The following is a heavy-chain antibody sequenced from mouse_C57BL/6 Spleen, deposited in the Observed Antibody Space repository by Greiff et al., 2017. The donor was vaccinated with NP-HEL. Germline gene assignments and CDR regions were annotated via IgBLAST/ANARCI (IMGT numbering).Heavy chain of an antibody. J-gene: IGHJ1*03. V-gene: IGHV8-8*01. CDR3: AAGTTVVATRYFDV. CDR2: IWWDDDK. CDR1: GFSLSTFGMG. D-gene: IGHD1-1*01. Sequence: QVTLKVSGPGILQPSQTLSLTCSFSGFSLSTFGMGVGWIRQPSGKGLEWLAHIWWDDDKYYNPALKSRLTISKDTSKNQVFLKIANVDTADTATYYCAAGTTVVATRYFDVWGTGTTVTVSS.